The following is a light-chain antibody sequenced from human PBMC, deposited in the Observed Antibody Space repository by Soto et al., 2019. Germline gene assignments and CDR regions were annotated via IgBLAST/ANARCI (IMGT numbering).Light chain of an antibody. J-gene: IGKJ1*01. CDR2: DAS. CDR3: QQRYNWPRT. Sequence: SQRDRATITCRASQTVSSYLDWYQHKPGKAPRLLIYDASNRAGGIPARFSGSGSGTDFTLAISSLEPEDFAVYYCQQRYNWPRTFGPGTKVDIK. V-gene: IGKV3-11*01. CDR1: QTVSSY.